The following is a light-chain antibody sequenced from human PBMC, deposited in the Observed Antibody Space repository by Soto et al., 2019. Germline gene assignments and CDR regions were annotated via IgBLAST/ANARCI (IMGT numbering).Light chain of an antibody. CDR1: RSDVGRYNL. Sequence: QSALTQPASVSGSPGQSITISCTGTRSDVGRYNLVSWYQQHPGKAPKLMIYEGSKRTSGVSNRFSGSMSGNTASLTISGLQAEDDADYYCCSYAGSSTYVFGTGTKLTVL. J-gene: IGLJ1*01. V-gene: IGLV2-23*01. CDR3: CSYAGSSTYV. CDR2: EGS.